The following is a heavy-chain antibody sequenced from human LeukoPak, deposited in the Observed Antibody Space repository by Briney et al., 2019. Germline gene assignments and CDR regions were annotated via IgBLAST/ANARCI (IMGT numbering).Heavy chain of an antibody. CDR3: ARDLGQQWLVYFDY. D-gene: IGHD6-19*01. CDR2: INPNSGGT. J-gene: IGHJ4*02. V-gene: IGHV1-2*02. CDR1: GYTFTSYG. Sequence: ASVKVSCKASGYTFTSYGISWVRQAPGQGLEWMGWINPNSGGTNYAQKFQGRVTMTRDTSISTAYMELSRLRSDDTAVYYCARDLGQQWLVYFDYWGQGTLVTVSS.